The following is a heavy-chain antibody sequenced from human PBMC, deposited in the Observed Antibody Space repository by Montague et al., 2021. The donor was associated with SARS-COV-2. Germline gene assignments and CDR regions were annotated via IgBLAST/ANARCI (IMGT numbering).Heavy chain of an antibody. D-gene: IGHD3-10*01. CDR2: ISFDGGQK. J-gene: IGHJ6*02. V-gene: IGHV3-30-3*01. CDR1: VFSFRNYA. CDR3: ARDYFARYGSGSYYKKGGHYHGMDV. Sequence: SLRLSCAASVFSFRNYAMHWVRQAPGRGLEWVAVISFDGGQKNYVDSVKGRFTISRDNSMNNLYLQMNSVRAEDTAVYYCARDYFARYGSGSYYKKGGHYHGMDVWGQGTTVIVSS.